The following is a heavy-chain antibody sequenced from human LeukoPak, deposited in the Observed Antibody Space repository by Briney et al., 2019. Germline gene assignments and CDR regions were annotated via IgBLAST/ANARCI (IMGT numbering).Heavy chain of an antibody. V-gene: IGHV1-3*01. CDR2: INAGNGNT. CDR1: GYTFTSYA. J-gene: IGHJ4*02. Sequence: ASVKVSCKASGYTFTSYAMHWVRQAPGQRLEWMGWINAGNGNTKYSQKFQSRVTITRDTSASTAYMELGSLRSEDTAVYYCARGSYFDWFDYWGQGTLVTISS. CDR3: ARGSYFDWFDY. D-gene: IGHD3-9*01.